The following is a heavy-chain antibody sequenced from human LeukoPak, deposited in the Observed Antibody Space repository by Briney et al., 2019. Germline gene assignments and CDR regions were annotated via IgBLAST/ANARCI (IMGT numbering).Heavy chain of an antibody. J-gene: IGHJ4*02. V-gene: IGHV3-21*01. CDR2: ISSSSSYI. Sequence: MSGGSLRLSCAASGFTFSSYSMNWVRQAPGKGLEWVSSISSSSSYIYYADSVKGRFTISRDNAKNSLYLQMNSLRAEDTAVYYCARDLDLWLRYALDYWGQGTLVTVSS. CDR3: ARDLDLWLRYALDY. CDR1: GFTFSSYS. D-gene: IGHD5-12*01.